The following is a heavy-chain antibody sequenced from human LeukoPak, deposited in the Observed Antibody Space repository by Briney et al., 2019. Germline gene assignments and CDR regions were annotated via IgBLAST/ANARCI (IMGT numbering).Heavy chain of an antibody. CDR3: ARDLVTVTKGFDI. J-gene: IGHJ3*02. Sequence: PSETLSLTCAVSDDSFSSHYWTWIRQPPGRGLEWIGYISYIGTTNYNPSLKSRVTISIDTSKNQFSLKLSSVTAADTAVYYCARDLVTVTKGFDIWGQGTMVSVSA. V-gene: IGHV4-59*11. D-gene: IGHD4-17*01. CDR1: DDSFSSHY. CDR2: ISYIGTT.